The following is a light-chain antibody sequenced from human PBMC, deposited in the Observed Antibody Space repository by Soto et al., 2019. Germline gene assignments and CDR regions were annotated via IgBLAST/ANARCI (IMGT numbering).Light chain of an antibody. J-gene: IGKJ1*01. V-gene: IGKV1-39*01. Sequence: DIQMTQSPSSLSASVGDRVTITCRASQIISRDLNWYQQKPGKAPKLLMYAASSLQSGVPSRFSGSGSGTDFTLTISSLQPEDFATYYCQQSYSTPRTFGQGTKVEIK. CDR2: AAS. CDR1: QIISRD. CDR3: QQSYSTPRT.